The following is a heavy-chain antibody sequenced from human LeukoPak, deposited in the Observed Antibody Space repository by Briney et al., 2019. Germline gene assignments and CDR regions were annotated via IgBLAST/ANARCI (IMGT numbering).Heavy chain of an antibody. D-gene: IGHD3-10*02. CDR3: ARDRGHYYVFYNWFDP. CDR2: INPNSGGT. Sequence: AASVEVSCKASGYTFTGYYMHWVRQAPGQGLEWMGWINPNSGGTNYAQKFQGRVTMTRDTSISTAYMELSRLRSDDTAVYYCARDRGHYYVFYNWFDPWGQGTLVTVSS. CDR1: GYTFTGYY. V-gene: IGHV1-2*02. J-gene: IGHJ5*02.